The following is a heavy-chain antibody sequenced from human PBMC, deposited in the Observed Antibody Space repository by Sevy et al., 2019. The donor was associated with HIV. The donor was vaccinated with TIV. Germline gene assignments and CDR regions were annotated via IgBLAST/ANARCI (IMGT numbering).Heavy chain of an antibody. CDR3: ARHTHDYDAFDI. Sequence: SETLSLTCTVSGGSISSSNYYWGWIRQPPGKGLEWIGSIYYTGSTYYNPSLKSRVTMSVDTSKNQFSLKLSSVTAADTAVFYCARHTHDYDAFDIWGQGTMVTVSS. CDR2: IYYTGST. CDR1: GGSISSSNYY. J-gene: IGHJ3*02. V-gene: IGHV4-39*01. D-gene: IGHD4-17*01.